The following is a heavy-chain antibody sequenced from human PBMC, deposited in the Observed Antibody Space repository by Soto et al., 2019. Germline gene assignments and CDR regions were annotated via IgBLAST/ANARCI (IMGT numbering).Heavy chain of an antibody. V-gene: IGHV1-69*06. CDR3: AREVYGSGNDYSGPSDLDI. J-gene: IGHJ3*02. CDR2: TIPVFNTA. D-gene: IGHD3-10*01. CDR1: GGTFRDHG. Sequence: QVQLEQSGAEVKKPGSSVKVSCKASGGTFRDHGVAWLRQAPGQGLEWMGGTIPVFNTAKYAQKFQGRVTVTEDKFTTISYKELSRLRSEDTAFYFCAREVYGSGNDYSGPSDLDIWGQGTMVIVSS.